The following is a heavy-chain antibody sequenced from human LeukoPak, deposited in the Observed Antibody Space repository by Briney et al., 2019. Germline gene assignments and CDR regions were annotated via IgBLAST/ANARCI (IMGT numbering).Heavy chain of an antibody. CDR1: GFTLSTYS. V-gene: IGHV3-21*01. D-gene: IGHD3-3*01. J-gene: IGHJ4*02. Sequence: GRSLRLTCAASGFTLSTYSMTWVRQAPGQGLDWVSSISTSSSYIYYAESVKGRFTISRDNTKNSLYLQMSGLRAEDTAVYYCARVGGSSLFDYWGQGTLVTVSS. CDR2: ISTSSSYI. CDR3: ARVGGSSLFDY.